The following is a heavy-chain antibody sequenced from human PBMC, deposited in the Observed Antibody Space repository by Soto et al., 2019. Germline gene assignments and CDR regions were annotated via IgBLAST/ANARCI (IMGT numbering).Heavy chain of an antibody. Sequence: PXESLRLSCAASGFTFSSYWMHWVRQAPGKGLVWVSRINPDGSATNYADSVKGRFTISRDNAKNTLYLQMNSLRAEDTAVFYCGRGGSDSPMAPGYWGQGTLV. J-gene: IGHJ4*02. V-gene: IGHV3-74*01. CDR3: GRGGSDSPMAPGY. D-gene: IGHD5-18*01. CDR1: GFTFSSYW. CDR2: INPDGSAT.